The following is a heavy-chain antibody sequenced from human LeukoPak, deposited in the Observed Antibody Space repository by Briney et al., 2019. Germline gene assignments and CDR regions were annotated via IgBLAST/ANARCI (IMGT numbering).Heavy chain of an antibody. J-gene: IGHJ4*02. CDR2: IWYDGSNK. V-gene: IGHV3-33*01. CDR1: GFTFSSYG. Sequence: GGSLRLSCAASGFTFSSYGVHWVRQAPGKGLEWVAVIWYDGSNKYYADSVKGRFTIPRDNSKNTLYLQMNSLRAEDTAVYYCARDTDYSSSWAYFDYWGQGTLVTVSS. D-gene: IGHD6-13*01. CDR3: ARDTDYSSSWAYFDY.